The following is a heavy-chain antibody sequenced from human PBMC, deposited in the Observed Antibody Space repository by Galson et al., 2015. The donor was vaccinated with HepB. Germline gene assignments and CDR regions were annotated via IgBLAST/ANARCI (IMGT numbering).Heavy chain of an antibody. CDR2: ISYDGSNK. CDR1: GFTFSSYA. CDR3: ARGVNRWGLVEGFDY. Sequence: SLRLSCAASGFTFSSYAMHWVRQAPGKGLEWVAVISYDGSNKYYADSVKGRFTISRDNSKNTLYLQMNSLRAEDTAVYYCARGVNRWGLVEGFDYWGQGTLVTVSS. J-gene: IGHJ4*02. V-gene: IGHV3-30*04. D-gene: IGHD2-21*01.